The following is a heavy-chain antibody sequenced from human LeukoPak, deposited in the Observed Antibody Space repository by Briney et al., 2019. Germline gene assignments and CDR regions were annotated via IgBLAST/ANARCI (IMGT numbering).Heavy chain of an antibody. V-gene: IGHV1-8*01. Sequence: ASVKVSCKASGYTFTSYDINWVRQATGQGLEWMGWMNPNSGNAGYAQKFQGRVTMTRNTSISTAYMELSSLRSEDTAVYCCARFYCTNGVCYNFDYWGQGTLVTVSS. D-gene: IGHD2-8*01. J-gene: IGHJ4*02. CDR2: MNPNSGNA. CDR1: GYTFTSYD. CDR3: ARFYCTNGVCYNFDY.